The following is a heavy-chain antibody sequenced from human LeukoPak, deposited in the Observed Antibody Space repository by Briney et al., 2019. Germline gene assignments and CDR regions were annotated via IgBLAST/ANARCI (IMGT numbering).Heavy chain of an antibody. CDR1: GFDVKSHD. CDR3: AKVRRSVAYDY. J-gene: IGHJ4*02. CDR2: IESPRDI. Sequence: GGSLRLSCAASGFDVKSHDIHWVRQPIGKGLEWVSSIESPRDIYYAGSVKGRFTISREDAENSVYLRMNNLRVEDTAIYYCAKVRRSVAYDYWGRGTLVTVSS. V-gene: IGHV3-13*01.